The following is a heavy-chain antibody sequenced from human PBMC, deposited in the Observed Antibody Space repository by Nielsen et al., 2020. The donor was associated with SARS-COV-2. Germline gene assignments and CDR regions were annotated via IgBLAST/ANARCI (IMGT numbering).Heavy chain of an antibody. CDR1: GFTFSSYD. CDR2: IGTAGDT. J-gene: IGHJ6*02. D-gene: IGHD2-21*02. CDR3: AGVVVTATHPGMDV. Sequence: GESLKISCAASGFTFSSYDMHWVRQATGKGLEWVSAIGTAGDTYYPGSVKGRFTISRDNAKNSLYLQMNSLRAEDTAVYYCAGVVVTATHPGMDVWGQGTTVTVSS. V-gene: IGHV3-13*01.